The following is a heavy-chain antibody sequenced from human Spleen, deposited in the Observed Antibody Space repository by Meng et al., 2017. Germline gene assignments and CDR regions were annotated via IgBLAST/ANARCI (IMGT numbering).Heavy chain of an antibody. Sequence: QVQLQQWGAGLWKPSETLSLTCAVYGGSFSHYSWSWIRQPPGKGLEWIGEIHHSRSTNYIPYLKSRVTISVDTSKIQFSLILSSMTAADTAVYVWASLSTSWSGADYCGLGPLVTVSS. V-gene: IGHV4-34*01. CDR1: GGSFSHYS. D-gene: IGHD6-13*01. CDR2: IHHSRST. J-gene: IGHJ4*02. CDR3: ASLSTSWSGADY.